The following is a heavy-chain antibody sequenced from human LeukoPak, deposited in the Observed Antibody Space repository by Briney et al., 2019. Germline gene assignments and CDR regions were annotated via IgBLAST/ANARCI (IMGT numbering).Heavy chain of an antibody. Sequence: GGSLRLSCAASGFTFSTSVMSWVRQVPGKGLEWVSTLNRDGTRTYYSLSSRGRFIVSRDNSMNTLYLQINSLCAEDTAVYYCAKGGPSRSQWLLLNYWGQGTLVTVSS. J-gene: IGHJ4*02. CDR3: AKGGPSRSQWLLLNY. V-gene: IGHV3-23*01. CDR2: LNRDGTRT. CDR1: GFTFSTSV. D-gene: IGHD6-19*01.